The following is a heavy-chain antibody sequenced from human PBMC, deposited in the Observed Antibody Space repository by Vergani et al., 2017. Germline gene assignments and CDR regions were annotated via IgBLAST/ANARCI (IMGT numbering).Heavy chain of an antibody. V-gene: IGHV3-30*02. CDR2: IGKDGINT. Sequence: QVQLLESAGGVVQPVGSLRLSCAASGFTFSNFGMHWIRQAQGKGLEWLAYIGKDGINTRYRDAVKGRFTVSRENSKDILYLQMDSLRSEDTALYYCAKYLRDSTDGLPDSWGRGTLVIVSS. CDR1: GFTFSNFG. CDR3: AKYLRDSTDGLPDS. D-gene: IGHD2-21*02. J-gene: IGHJ4*02.